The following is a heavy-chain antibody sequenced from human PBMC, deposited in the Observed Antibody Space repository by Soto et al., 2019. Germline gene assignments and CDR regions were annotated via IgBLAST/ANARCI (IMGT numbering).Heavy chain of an antibody. CDR1: GFTFSSYS. J-gene: IGHJ3*02. V-gene: IGHV3-48*02. CDR2: ISSSSSTI. CDR3: ARDQWRPAVRGAFDI. Sequence: GGSLRLSCAASGFTFSSYSMNWVRQAPGKGLEWVSYISSSSSTIYYADSVKGRFTISRDNAKNSLYLQMNSLRDEDTAVYYCARDQWRPAVRGAFDIWGQGTMVTVSS. D-gene: IGHD2-8*01.